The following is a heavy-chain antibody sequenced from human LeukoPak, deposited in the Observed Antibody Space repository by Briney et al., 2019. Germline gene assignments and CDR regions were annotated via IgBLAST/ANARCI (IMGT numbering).Heavy chain of an antibody. Sequence: TSETLSLTCAVYGGSFSGYYWSWIRQPPGKGLEWIGEINHSGNTNYNPSLKSRVTISVDTSKNQFSLKLSSVTAADTAVYYCARDPVWGAFDIWGQGTMVTVSS. J-gene: IGHJ3*02. CDR2: INHSGNT. D-gene: IGHD1-26*01. CDR1: GGSFSGYY. CDR3: ARDPVWGAFDI. V-gene: IGHV4-34*01.